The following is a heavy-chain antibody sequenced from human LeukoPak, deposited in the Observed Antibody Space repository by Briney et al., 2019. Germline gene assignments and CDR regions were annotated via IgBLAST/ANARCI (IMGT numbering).Heavy chain of an antibody. CDR1: GGSISSGSYY. J-gene: IGHJ4*02. D-gene: IGHD3-10*01. CDR3: AGNYYGSGSYYSEDRY. CDR2: IYTSGST. V-gene: IGHV4-61*02. Sequence: SETLSLTCSVSGGSISSGSYYWSWIRQPAGKGLEWIWRIYTSGSTNYNPSLKSRVTISVDTSKTQFSLKLSSVTAADTAVYYCAGNYYGSGSYYSEDRYWGQGTLVTVSS.